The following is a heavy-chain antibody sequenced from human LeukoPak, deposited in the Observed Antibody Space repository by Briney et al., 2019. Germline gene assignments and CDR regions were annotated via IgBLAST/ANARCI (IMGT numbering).Heavy chain of an antibody. D-gene: IGHD3-10*01. V-gene: IGHV3-23*01. CDR2: IYDDNT. CDR1: VFTVSAYS. Sequence: GGSLRLSCAASVFTVSAYSMAWVRQAPWKGLEWVSTIYDDNTYYADSVKGRFAISTDNSKNTLYLQMNSLRVEDTAVYFCAARKVRGVWFYLDYWGQGTLVTVSS. CDR3: AARKVRGVWFYLDY. J-gene: IGHJ4*02.